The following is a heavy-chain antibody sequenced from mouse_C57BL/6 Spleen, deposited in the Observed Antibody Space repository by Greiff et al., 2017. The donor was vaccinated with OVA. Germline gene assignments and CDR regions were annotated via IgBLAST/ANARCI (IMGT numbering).Heavy chain of an antibody. D-gene: IGHD2-4*01. CDR1: GYTFTDYE. CDR2: IDPETGGT. CDR3: TRRGYDYGFAY. J-gene: IGHJ3*01. V-gene: IGHV1-15*01. Sequence: QVQLQQSGAELVRPGASVTLSCKASGYTFTDYEMHWVKQTPVHGLEWIGAIDPETGGTAYNQKFKGKAILTADKSSSTAYMELRSLTSEDSAVYYCTRRGYDYGFAYWGQGTLVTVSA.